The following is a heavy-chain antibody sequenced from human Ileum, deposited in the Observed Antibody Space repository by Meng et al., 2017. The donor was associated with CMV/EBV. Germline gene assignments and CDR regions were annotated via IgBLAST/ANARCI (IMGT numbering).Heavy chain of an antibody. CDR3: ARWGGLSRRAFDI. J-gene: IGHJ3*02. D-gene: IGHD3-16*01. CDR1: GVSISSYS. V-gene: IGHV4-59*01. CDR2: MSSTGST. Sequence: SETLSLTCSVSGVSISSYSWNWFRQSPGEGLEWIGYMSSTGSTSYNASLKSRVTISADTSKNQFSLKLKYMTAADPAVYFCARWGGLSRRAFDIWSQGTKVTVS.